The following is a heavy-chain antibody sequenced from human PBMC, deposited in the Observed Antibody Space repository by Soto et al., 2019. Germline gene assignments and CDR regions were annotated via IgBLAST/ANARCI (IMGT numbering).Heavy chain of an antibody. D-gene: IGHD2-2*01. CDR1: GFTFSSYS. Sequence: GSLRLSCAASGFTFSSYSMNWVRQAPGKGLEWVSSISSSSSYIYYADSVKGRFTISRDNAKNSLYLQMNSLRAEDTAVYYRARAGYCSSTSCYGPKGVFAYWAQGTLDIVSS. J-gene: IGHJ4*02. CDR3: ARAGYCSSTSCYGPKGVFAY. CDR2: ISSSSSYI. V-gene: IGHV3-21*01.